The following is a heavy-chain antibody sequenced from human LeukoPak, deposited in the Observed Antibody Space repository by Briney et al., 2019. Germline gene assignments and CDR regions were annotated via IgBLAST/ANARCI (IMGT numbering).Heavy chain of an antibody. CDR2: INPSGGST. CDR3: AIAVNSDVFDI. J-gene: IGHJ3*02. D-gene: IGHD4-11*01. CDR1: RHTFISYY. Sequence: ASVKVSCKASRHTFISYYMHWVRQAPGQGLEWMGIINPSGGSTSYAQKLQGRVTMTRDTSTSTVYMELSSLRSEDTAVYYCAIAVNSDVFDIWGQGTMVTVSP. V-gene: IGHV1-46*04.